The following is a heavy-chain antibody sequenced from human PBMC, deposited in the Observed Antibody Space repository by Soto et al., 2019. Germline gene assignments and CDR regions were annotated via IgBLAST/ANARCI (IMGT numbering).Heavy chain of an antibody. V-gene: IGHV1-69*02. CDR2: IIPILGIA. Sequence: QVQLVQSGAEVKKPGSSVKVSCKASGGTFSSYTISWVRQAPGQGLEWMGRIIPILGIANYAQKFQGRVTITADKSTSTAYMELSSLRSEDTAVYYCARGKDIVVVPAADDAFDSWGQGTMVTVSS. D-gene: IGHD2-2*01. J-gene: IGHJ3*02. CDR3: ARGKDIVVVPAADDAFDS. CDR1: GGTFSSYT.